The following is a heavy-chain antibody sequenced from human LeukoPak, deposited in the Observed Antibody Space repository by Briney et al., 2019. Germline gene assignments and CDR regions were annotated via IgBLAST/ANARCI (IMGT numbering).Heavy chain of an antibody. D-gene: IGHD6-13*01. CDR3: ARRRGYCHDY. CDR2: IYYSGST. V-gene: IGHV4-39*01. CDR1: GGSISSSSYF. Sequence: PSETLSLTCTVSGGSISSSSYFWGWIRQPPGKGLEWIGTIYYSGSTYYNPSLKSRVTISVDTSKNQFSLSLSSVTAADTAVYYCARRRGYCHDYWGQGTLVTVSS. J-gene: IGHJ4*02.